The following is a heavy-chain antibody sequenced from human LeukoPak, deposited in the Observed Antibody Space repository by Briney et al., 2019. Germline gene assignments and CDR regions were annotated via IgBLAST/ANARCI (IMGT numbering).Heavy chain of an antibody. CDR1: GGSFSGYF. D-gene: IGHD2-2*01. V-gene: IGHV4-34*01. Sequence: SETLSLTCAVYGGSFSGYFWSWIRQPPGKGLEWIGEINHSGSTNYNPSLKSRVTISVDTSKNQFSLKLSSVTAADTAVYYCARRGPVVVPAAIRWFDPWGQGTRVTVSS. J-gene: IGHJ5*02. CDR3: ARRGPVVVPAAIRWFDP. CDR2: INHSGST.